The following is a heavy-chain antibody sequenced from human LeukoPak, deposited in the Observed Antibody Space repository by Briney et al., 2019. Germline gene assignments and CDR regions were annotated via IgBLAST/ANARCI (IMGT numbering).Heavy chain of an antibody. CDR2: ISAYNGNK. CDR1: GYTFTSYG. V-gene: IGHV1-18*01. D-gene: IGHD3-9*01. CDR3: ARVQGGTYYDILRVMKGNYYHYYMDV. J-gene: IGHJ6*03. Sequence: ASVKVSCKASGYTFTSYGISWVRQAPGQGLEWMGWISAYNGNKNYAQKLQGRVTMTTDTSTSTAYMELRSLRSDDTAVYYCARVQGGTYYDILRVMKGNYYHYYMDVWGKGTTVTVSS.